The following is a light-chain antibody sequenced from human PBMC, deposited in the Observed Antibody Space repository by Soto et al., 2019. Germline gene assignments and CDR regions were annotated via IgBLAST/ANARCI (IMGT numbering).Light chain of an antibody. Sequence: EIVLTQSPGTLSLSPGERATLSCRASQSVSTFLAWYQQRPGQAPRLLISEASNRATGIPARFSGSGSGTDFTLTISRLEPEDFAVYYCQQYGSSPETFGGGTKVDIK. CDR2: EAS. CDR3: QQYGSSPET. CDR1: QSVSTF. J-gene: IGKJ4*01. V-gene: IGKV3-20*01.